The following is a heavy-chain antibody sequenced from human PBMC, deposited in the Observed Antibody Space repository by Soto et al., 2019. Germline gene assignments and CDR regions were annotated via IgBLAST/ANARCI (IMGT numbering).Heavy chain of an antibody. CDR3: AREYITMMGGWFDP. CDR1: GFTFSSYS. V-gene: IGHV3-48*02. Sequence: GGSLRLSCAASGFTFSSYSMNWVRQAPGKGLEWVSYISSSSSTIYYADSVKGRFTISRDNAKNSLYLQMNSLRDEDTAVYYCAREYITMMGGWFDPWGQGTLVTVSS. J-gene: IGHJ5*02. D-gene: IGHD3-22*01. CDR2: ISSSSSTI.